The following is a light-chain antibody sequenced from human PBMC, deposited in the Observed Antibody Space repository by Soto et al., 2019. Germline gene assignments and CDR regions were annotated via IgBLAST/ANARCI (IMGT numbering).Light chain of an antibody. V-gene: IGKV1-13*02. CDR2: DAS. CDR1: QGVSSA. Sequence: AIQLTQSPSSLSASVGDRVTITCRASQGVSSALAWYQQRPGKAPKVLMFDASSLESGVPSRFSGSGSGTDFTLTISSLQPEDFATYYCQQFSSYPITFGQGTRLEIK. CDR3: QQFSSYPIT. J-gene: IGKJ5*01.